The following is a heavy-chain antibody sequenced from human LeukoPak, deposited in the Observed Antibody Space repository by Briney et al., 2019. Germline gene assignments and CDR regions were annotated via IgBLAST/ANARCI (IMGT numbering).Heavy chain of an antibody. D-gene: IGHD3-9*01. CDR3: ARVPYEGLRYFDWLRMDV. V-gene: IGHV3-11*04. CDR1: GFTFSDYY. CDR2: ISSSGSTI. Sequence: GGSLRLSCAASGFTFSDYYMSWIRRAPGKGLEWVSYISSSGSTIYYADSVKGRFTISRDNAKNSLYLQMNSLRAEDTAVYYCARVPYEGLRYFDWLRMDVWGKGTTVTVSS. J-gene: IGHJ6*04.